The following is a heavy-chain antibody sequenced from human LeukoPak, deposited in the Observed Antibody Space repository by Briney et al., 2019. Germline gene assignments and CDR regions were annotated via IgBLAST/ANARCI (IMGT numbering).Heavy chain of an antibody. V-gene: IGHV4-59*08. Sequence: PSETLSLTCTVSGGSMSPYHWGWIRQPPGKGLEWTGYIYYSGSTNYNPSLNSRVTISVDTSKNQFSLKLSSVTAADTAMYYCARHKRASSTDWFDPWGQGTLVTVSA. J-gene: IGHJ5*02. CDR3: ARHKRASSTDWFDP. CDR2: IYYSGST. CDR1: GGSMSPYH. D-gene: IGHD6-6*01.